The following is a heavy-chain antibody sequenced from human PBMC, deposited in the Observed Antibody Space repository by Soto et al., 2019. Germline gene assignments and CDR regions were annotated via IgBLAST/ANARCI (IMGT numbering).Heavy chain of an antibody. J-gene: IGHJ4*02. Sequence: QVQLVESGGGVVQPGRSLRLSCAASGFIFSSYGMHWVRQAPGKGLEWVAVISYDGSSKYYADSVKGRFTISRDNSENPLHLQMNSLRAEDTAMYYCAKGGEYQLLRIYFDYWCQGTPVTVSS. V-gene: IGHV3-30*18. D-gene: IGHD2-2*01. CDR1: GFIFSSYG. CDR3: AKGGEYQLLRIYFDY. CDR2: ISYDGSSK.